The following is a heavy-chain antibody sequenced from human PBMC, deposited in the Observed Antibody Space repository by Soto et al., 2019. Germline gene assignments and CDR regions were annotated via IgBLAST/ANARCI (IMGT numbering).Heavy chain of an antibody. CDR3: ARHQSHMDCSGGSCTTGFDY. CDR1: GGSISSSSYY. J-gene: IGHJ4*02. V-gene: IGHV4-39*01. D-gene: IGHD2-15*01. CDR2: IYYGGST. Sequence: QLQLQESGPGLVKPSETLSLTCTVSGGSISSSSYYWGWIRQPPGKGLEWIGSIYYGGSTYYNPSLKSRVTISVDTSKNQFSLKLSSVTAADTAVYYCARHQSHMDCSGGSCTTGFDYWGQGTLVTVSS.